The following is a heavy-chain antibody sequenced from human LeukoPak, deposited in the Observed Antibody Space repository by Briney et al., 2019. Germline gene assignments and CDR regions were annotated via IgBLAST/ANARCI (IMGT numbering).Heavy chain of an antibody. CDR1: GLTVSRNY. D-gene: IGHD2-2*01. CDR2: IYSGGDT. CDR3: ARSPPASPFDY. Sequence: QSGGSRTLSCAASGLTVSRNYTSWVRQAPGEGLEWVSIIYSGGDTYYGDFVKGRFTISRDISKNTLYLQMNNLRAEDTAFYYCARSPPASPFDYWGQGTLVTVSS. J-gene: IGHJ4*02. V-gene: IGHV3-53*01.